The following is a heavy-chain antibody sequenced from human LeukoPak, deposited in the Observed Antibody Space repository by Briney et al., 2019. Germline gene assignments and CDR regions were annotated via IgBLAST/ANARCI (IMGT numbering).Heavy chain of an antibody. V-gene: IGHV4-39*07. CDR1: GGSISGTAYY. J-gene: IGHJ4*02. Sequence: SETLSLTCTVSGGSISGTAYYWGWIRQPPGKGLEWIGSIYYSGSTYYNPSLKSRVTISVDTSKNQFSLKLSSVTAADTAVYYCVGDYGTYWGQGTLVTVSS. CDR2: IYYSGST. CDR3: VGDYGTY. D-gene: IGHD4-17*01.